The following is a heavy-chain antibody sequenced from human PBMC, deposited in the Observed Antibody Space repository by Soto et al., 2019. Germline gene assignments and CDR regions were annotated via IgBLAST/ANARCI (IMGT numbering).Heavy chain of an antibody. CDR2: IIPIFGTA. CDR1: GGTFSSYA. V-gene: IGHV1-69*06. CDR3: ARGVVPAAIYWFDP. Sequence: SVKVSCKASGGTFSSYAISWVRQAPGQGLEWMGGIIPIFGTANYAQKFQGRVTITADKSTSTAYMELSSLRSEDTAVYYCARGVVPAAIYWFDPWGQGTLVTVSS. J-gene: IGHJ5*02. D-gene: IGHD2-2*01.